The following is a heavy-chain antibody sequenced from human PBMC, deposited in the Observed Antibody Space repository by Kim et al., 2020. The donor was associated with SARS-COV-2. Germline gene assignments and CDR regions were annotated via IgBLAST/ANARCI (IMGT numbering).Heavy chain of an antibody. D-gene: IGHD4-4*01. Sequence: YYADSVKGRYTISRENSKNPLYLQMNSLGAGDTAVYYWATSADSIGWVFDYWGQGTLVTVSS. J-gene: IGHJ4*02. V-gene: IGHV3-33*01. CDR3: ATSADSIGWVFDY.